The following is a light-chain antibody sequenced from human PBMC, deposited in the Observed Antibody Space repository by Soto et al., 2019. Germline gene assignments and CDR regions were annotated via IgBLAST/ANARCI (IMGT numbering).Light chain of an antibody. CDR2: DAS. CDR1: QSVSRY. CDR3: QQRSDWQIT. Sequence: EVVLTQSPATLSLSPGERATLSCRASQSVSRYLAWYQQKPGQAPRLLIFDASNRATGIPARFSASGSGTDFTLTISSLESEDSAVYYCQQRSDWQITFGQGTRLDIK. J-gene: IGKJ5*01. V-gene: IGKV3-11*01.